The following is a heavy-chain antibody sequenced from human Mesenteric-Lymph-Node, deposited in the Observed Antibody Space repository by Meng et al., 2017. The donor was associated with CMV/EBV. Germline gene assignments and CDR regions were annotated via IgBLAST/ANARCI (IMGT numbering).Heavy chain of an antibody. J-gene: IGHJ5*02. CDR3: ARDPYHGGFDP. V-gene: IGHV1-3*01. Sequence: SCKASEYTFTSYAMHWVRQAPGQRLEWMGWINAGNGNTKYSQKFQGRVTITRDTSASTAYMELSSLRSEDTAVYYCARDPYHGGFDPWGQGTLVTVSS. CDR2: INAGNGNT. D-gene: IGHD1-14*01. CDR1: EYTFTSYA.